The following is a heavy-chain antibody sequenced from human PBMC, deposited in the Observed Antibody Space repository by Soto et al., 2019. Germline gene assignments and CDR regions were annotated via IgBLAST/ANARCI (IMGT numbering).Heavy chain of an antibody. J-gene: IGHJ4*02. CDR1: GFTFSSYS. D-gene: IGHD6-19*01. CDR3: ARDTAVAGLQNEPYDY. CDR2: ISSSSSYI. Sequence: GGSLRLSCAASGFTFSSYSMNWVRQAPGKGLEWVSSISSSSSYIYYADSVKGRFTISRDNAKNSLYLQMNSLRAEDTAVYYCARDTAVAGLQNEPYDYWGQGTLVTVSS. V-gene: IGHV3-21*01.